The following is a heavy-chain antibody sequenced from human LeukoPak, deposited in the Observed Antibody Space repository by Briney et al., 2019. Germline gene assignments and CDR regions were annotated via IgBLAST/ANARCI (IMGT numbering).Heavy chain of an antibody. CDR3: AREVYYYYYYMDV. CDR2: IYTSGST. CDR1: GGSISSGSYY. V-gene: IGHV4-61*02. J-gene: IGHJ6*03. Sequence: SETLSLTCTVSGGSISSGSYYWSWIRQPAGKGLEWIGRIYTSGSTNYNPSLKSRVTISVDTSKSQFSLKLSSVTAADTAVYYCAREVYYYYYYMDVWGKGTTVTISS.